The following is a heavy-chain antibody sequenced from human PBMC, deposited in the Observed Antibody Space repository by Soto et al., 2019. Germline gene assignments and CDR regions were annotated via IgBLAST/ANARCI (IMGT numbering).Heavy chain of an antibody. J-gene: IGHJ4*02. Sequence: SETLSLTCTVSGGSISSYYWSWIRQPPGKGLEWIGYIYYSGSTNYNPSLKSRITISVDTSKNQCSLKLSSVTAADTAVYYCARHGSTGYSSGWYYFDYWGQGTLVTVSS. V-gene: IGHV4-59*08. CDR3: ARHGSTGYSSGWYYFDY. D-gene: IGHD6-19*01. CDR2: IYYSGST. CDR1: GGSISSYY.